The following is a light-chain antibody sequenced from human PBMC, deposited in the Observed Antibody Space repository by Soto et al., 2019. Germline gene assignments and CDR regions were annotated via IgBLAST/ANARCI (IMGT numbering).Light chain of an antibody. CDR3: QQFNSFPLT. CDR2: DAS. V-gene: IGKV1-13*02. CDR1: QGIGSA. Sequence: IQMYQSPSTLSASVGDRVTITCRASQGIGSALAWYQQKPGKAPKVLIYDASSLKSGVPSRFSGSGSGTDFTLTISSLQPEDFATYYCQQFNSFPLTFGGGTKV. J-gene: IGKJ4*01.